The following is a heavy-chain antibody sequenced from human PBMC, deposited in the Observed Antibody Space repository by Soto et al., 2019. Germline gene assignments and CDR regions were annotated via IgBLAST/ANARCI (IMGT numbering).Heavy chain of an antibody. CDR1: GGTFSSYA. D-gene: IGHD3-9*01. Sequence: GASVKVSCKASGGTFSSYAISWVRQAPGQGLEWMGGIIPTFGTANYAQKFQGRVTITADESTSTAYMELSSLRSEDTAVYYCARNSYDILTGYYYYGMDVWGQGTTVTVSS. CDR2: IIPTFGTA. CDR3: ARNSYDILTGYYYYGMDV. J-gene: IGHJ6*02. V-gene: IGHV1-69*13.